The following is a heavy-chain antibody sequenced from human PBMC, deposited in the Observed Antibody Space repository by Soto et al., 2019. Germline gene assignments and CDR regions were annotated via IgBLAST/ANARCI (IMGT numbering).Heavy chain of an antibody. CDR1: GYTFTSHG. Sequence: QVQLVQSGAEVRKPGASVKVSCKASGYTFTSHGIRWVRQAPGQGLEWLGWISAYNGDTNYAQKLQGRVTLTTDTSTSTAYMELRSLRSDDTAVYYCASEAGWGYLDYWGQGTLVTVSS. CDR3: ASEAGWGYLDY. D-gene: IGHD1-26*01. CDR2: ISAYNGDT. V-gene: IGHV1-18*01. J-gene: IGHJ4*02.